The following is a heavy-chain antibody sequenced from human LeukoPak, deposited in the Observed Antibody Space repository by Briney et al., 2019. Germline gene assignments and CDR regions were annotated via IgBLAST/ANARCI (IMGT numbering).Heavy chain of an antibody. J-gene: IGHJ4*02. CDR3: AKDGYYYGSGSYPQYYFDY. Sequence: AGGSLRLSCAASGFTFSSYGMHWVRQAPGKSLEWVAFIRYDGSNKYYADSVKGRFTISSVNSQKTLYLQMNSLRAEDTAVYYCAKDGYYYGSGSYPQYYFDYWGQGTLVTVSS. V-gene: IGHV3-30*02. D-gene: IGHD3-10*01. CDR1: GFTFSSYG. CDR2: IRYDGSNK.